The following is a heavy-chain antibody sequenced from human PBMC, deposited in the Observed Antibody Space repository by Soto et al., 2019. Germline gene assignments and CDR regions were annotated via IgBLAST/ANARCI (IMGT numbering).Heavy chain of an antibody. V-gene: IGHV4-59*01. D-gene: IGHD6-19*01. CDR1: DVSISGYY. CDR3: AREFRLGDAFDM. CDR2: VYYSGST. J-gene: IGHJ3*02. Sequence: PSETLSLTCAVSDVSISGYYWSWIRQPPGKGLEWIGYVYYSGSTNFNPSLKSRATMSVDTSKNQFSLKLTSVAAADTAVYYCAREFRLGDAFDMWGQGTMVTVSS.